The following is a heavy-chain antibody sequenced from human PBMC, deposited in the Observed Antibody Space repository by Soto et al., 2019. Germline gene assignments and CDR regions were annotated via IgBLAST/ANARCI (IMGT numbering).Heavy chain of an antibody. CDR3: ARDVGYTGYEQGNPFDL. CDR1: GGSISRYY. J-gene: IGHJ3*01. D-gene: IGHD5-12*01. CDR2: MYHTGTT. V-gene: IGHV4-4*07. Sequence: SETLSLTCSVSGGSISRYYWSWIRQTTGKRLEWIGRMYHTGTTDYNPSLKRRLSMSVDTSKNQFSLRLSSVTAADTALYYCARDVGYTGYEQGNPFDLWGQGTMVTVSS.